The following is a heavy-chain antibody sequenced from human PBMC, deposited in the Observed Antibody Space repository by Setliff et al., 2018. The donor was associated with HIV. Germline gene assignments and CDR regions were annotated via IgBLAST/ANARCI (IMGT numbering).Heavy chain of an antibody. CDR3: AKESYSSWYYYYYVDV. D-gene: IGHD6-13*01. Sequence: GGSLRLSCAASGFTFRSYEMNWVRPAPGKGLEWVSYISSSGSTIYYASSVKGRFTISRDNAKNSLYLQMNSLRADDTALYFCAKESYSSWYYYYYVDVWGKGTTVTVSS. CDR1: GFTFRSYE. CDR2: ISSSGSTI. V-gene: IGHV3-48*03. J-gene: IGHJ6*03.